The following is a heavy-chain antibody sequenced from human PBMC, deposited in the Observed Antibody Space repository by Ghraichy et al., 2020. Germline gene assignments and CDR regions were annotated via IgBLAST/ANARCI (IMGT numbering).Heavy chain of an antibody. CDR3: ARGRDYDSSGYHLDY. Sequence: TLSLTCTVSGGPVTHYYWTWVRQPAGKGLEWIGRIYSSGNSDFNPSLRSRVTMSVDTSKTQFSLNLSSVTAADTAVYYCARGRDYDSSGYHLDYWGQGTLVTVSS. CDR1: GGPVTHYY. V-gene: IGHV4-4*07. J-gene: IGHJ4*02. D-gene: IGHD3-22*01. CDR2: IYSSGNS.